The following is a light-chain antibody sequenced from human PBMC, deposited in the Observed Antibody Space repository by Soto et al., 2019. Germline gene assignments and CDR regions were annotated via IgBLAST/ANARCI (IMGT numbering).Light chain of an antibody. CDR1: QSVSSY. Sequence: EIVLTQSPATLPLSPGERATLACRASQSVSSYLAWYQQTPCQAPRLLIYDASNRAAGIPARFSGSGSGTDFTLTISTLEPEDFAVYYCQQHSNWPITFGQGTRLEIK. J-gene: IGKJ5*01. V-gene: IGKV3-11*01. CDR3: QQHSNWPIT. CDR2: DAS.